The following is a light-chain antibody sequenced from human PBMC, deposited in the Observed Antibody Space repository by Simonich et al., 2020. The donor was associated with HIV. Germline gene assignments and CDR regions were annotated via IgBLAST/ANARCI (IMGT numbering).Light chain of an antibody. CDR1: QGISTY. V-gene: IGKV1-9*01. CDR2: AAS. J-gene: IGKJ1*01. CDR3: QQYNSNYPT. Sequence: DIQLTQSPSFLSASVGDRVTITCRASQGISTYLAWYQQKPGNAPKLLIYAASTLQSGVPSRFSGSGSGTEFTLTISSLQPEDFATYYCQQYNSNYPTFGQGTKVEIK.